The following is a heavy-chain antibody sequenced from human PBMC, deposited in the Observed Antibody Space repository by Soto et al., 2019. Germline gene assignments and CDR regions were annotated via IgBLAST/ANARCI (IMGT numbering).Heavy chain of an antibody. Sequence: QVQLQESGPGLVKPSQTLSLTCTVSGGSIRSGDYYWSWIRQPPGNGLEWIGYIYYSGSTYYNPSLKSRFTISVDTSKNQFSLKLSSVTAADTAVYYCARSVYYYYGMDVWGQGTTVTVSS. CDR1: GGSIRSGDYY. J-gene: IGHJ6*02. CDR2: IYYSGST. CDR3: ARSVYYYYGMDV. V-gene: IGHV4-30-4*01. D-gene: IGHD4-4*01.